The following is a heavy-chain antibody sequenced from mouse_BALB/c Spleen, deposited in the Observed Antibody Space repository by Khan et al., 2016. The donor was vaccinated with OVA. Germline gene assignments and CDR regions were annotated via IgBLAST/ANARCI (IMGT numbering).Heavy chain of an antibody. D-gene: IGHD1-1*01. V-gene: IGHV3-2*02. J-gene: IGHJ2*01. CDR3: ERGNYYGYYFDY. CDR1: GYSITSGYA. CDR2: ISYSGVT. Sequence: EVKLEESGPGLVKPSQSLSLTCTVTGYSITSGYAWNWIRQFPGNKLEWMGYISYSGVTSYTPSLKSRISITRDTSKNQFFLQLNSVTTEDTATDCCERGNYYGYYFDYWGQGTTLTVSS.